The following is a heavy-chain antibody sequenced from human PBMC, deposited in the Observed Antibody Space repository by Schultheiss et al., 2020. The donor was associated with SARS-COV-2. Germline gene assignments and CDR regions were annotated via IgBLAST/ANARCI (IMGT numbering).Heavy chain of an antibody. CDR3: AKDTGVVTILYAFDI. V-gene: IGHV3-30*07. D-gene: IGHD5-12*01. CDR1: GFTFSSYA. J-gene: IGHJ3*02. CDR2: ISYDGSNK. Sequence: GGSLRLSCAASGFTFSSYAMHWVRQAPGKGLEWVAVISYDGSNKYYADSVKGRFTISRDNSKNTLYLQMNSLRAEDTAVYYCAKDTGVVTILYAFDIWGQGTMVTVSS.